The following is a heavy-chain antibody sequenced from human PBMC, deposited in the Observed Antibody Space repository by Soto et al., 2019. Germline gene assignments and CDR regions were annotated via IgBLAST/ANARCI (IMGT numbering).Heavy chain of an antibody. J-gene: IGHJ4*03. D-gene: IGHD4-17*01. CDR3: EGERGGHDYGYYLGY. V-gene: IGHV3-11*01. Sequence: GGSLRLSCAASGFTFSDYYMSLVRQAPGKGLEWVSYISISGSTIYYADSVKGRFTISRDNAKSSLYLQMNSLSAEDTAVYYWEGERGGHDYGYYLGYWGQGTPVTGS. CDR1: GFTFSDYY. CDR2: ISISGSTI.